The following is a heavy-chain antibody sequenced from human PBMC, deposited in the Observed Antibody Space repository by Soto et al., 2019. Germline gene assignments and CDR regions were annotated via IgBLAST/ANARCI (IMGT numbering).Heavy chain of an antibody. J-gene: IGHJ4*02. CDR2: INSGASTT. Sequence: GGSLRVSCAASGFTFSSSWMHWVRQAPGKGLVWVSRINSGASTTNYADSVKGRFTISRDNAKNTLYLQMDSLTAEDTAVYYCARGPSGWFGYDYWGQGTLVTVSS. D-gene: IGHD6-19*01. V-gene: IGHV3-74*01. CDR1: GFTFSSSW. CDR3: ARGPSGWFGYDY.